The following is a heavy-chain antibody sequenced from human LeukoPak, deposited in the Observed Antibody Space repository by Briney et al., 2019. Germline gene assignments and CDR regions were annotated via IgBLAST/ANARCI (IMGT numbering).Heavy chain of an antibody. CDR3: ARSTNYYDSSGYYFYDWFDP. Sequence: PGGSLRLSCSASGFTFSRYAMHWVRQAPGKGLEFVSAISGDGVGTYYADSVKGRFTISRDNSKNTLYLQMNSLRAEDTAVYYCARSTNYYDSSGYYFYDWFDPWGQGTLVTVSS. CDR2: ISGDGVGT. D-gene: IGHD3-22*01. V-gene: IGHV3-64*04. J-gene: IGHJ5*02. CDR1: GFTFSRYA.